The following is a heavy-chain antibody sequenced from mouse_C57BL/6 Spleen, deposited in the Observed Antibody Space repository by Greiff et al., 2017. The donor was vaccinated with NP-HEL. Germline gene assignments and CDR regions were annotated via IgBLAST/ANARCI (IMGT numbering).Heavy chain of an antibody. Sequence: QVQLQQSGAELVMPGASVKLSCKASGYTFTSYWMHWVKQRPGQGLEWIGEIDPSDSYTNYNQKFKGKSTLTVDKSSSTAYMQLSSLTSEDSAVYYCARGGDENPDYWGQGTTLTVSS. D-gene: IGHD3-3*01. CDR1: GYTFTSYW. CDR2: IDPSDSYT. J-gene: IGHJ2*01. CDR3: ARGGDENPDY. V-gene: IGHV1-69*01.